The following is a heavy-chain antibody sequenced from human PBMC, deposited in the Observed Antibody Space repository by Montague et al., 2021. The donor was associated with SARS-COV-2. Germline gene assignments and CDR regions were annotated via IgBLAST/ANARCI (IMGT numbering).Heavy chain of an antibody. V-gene: IGHV4-34*01. D-gene: IGHD2-8*01. CDR2: INHSGST. CDR3: ATITLGYCTNGVCQPPDY. Sequence: SETLSLTCAVYGGSLSGYYWAWIRQTPAKGLEWIGEINHSGSTNYNSSLKSRLTISVDTSKKQFSLKLNSMTAADTAVYYCATITLGYCTNGVCQPPDYWGQGTLVTVSS. CDR1: GGSLSGYY. J-gene: IGHJ4*02.